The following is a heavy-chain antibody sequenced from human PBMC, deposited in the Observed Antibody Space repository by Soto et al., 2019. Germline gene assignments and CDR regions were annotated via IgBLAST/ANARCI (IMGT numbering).Heavy chain of an antibody. J-gene: IGHJ4*02. V-gene: IGHV3-21*01. Sequence: EVQMEESGGGLVKPGGSLRLSFVASGFSFGRHSMYWVRQAPGKGLEWVSSISGGSDYIFYADTVKGRFTISRDNAMNSLYLQMDSLRAEDTAVYYCGRAGSVVVGAASRPLDHWGPGTLVTVSS. CDR3: GRAGSVVVGAASRPLDH. CDR1: GFSFGRHS. CDR2: ISGGSDYI. D-gene: IGHD2-15*01.